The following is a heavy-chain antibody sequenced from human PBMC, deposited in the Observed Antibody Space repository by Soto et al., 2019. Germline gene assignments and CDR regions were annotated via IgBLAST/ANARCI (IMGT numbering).Heavy chain of an antibody. CDR1: GYTFTSYG. V-gene: IGHV1-18*01. J-gene: IGHJ4*02. Sequence: ASVKVSCKASGYTFTSYGISWVRQAPGLGPEWMGWISADTGDTKYSQKIKDRVTMTIETSTNTAYMELRSLKSDDTAVYYCARDGKTGGRWRFLEWFLDYWGQGTLVTVSS. CDR3: ARDGKTGGRWRFLEWFLDY. D-gene: IGHD3-3*01. CDR2: ISADTGDT.